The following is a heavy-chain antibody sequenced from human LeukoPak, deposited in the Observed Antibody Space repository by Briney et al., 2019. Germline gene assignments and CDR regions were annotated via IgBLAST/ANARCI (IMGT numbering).Heavy chain of an antibody. CDR1: GYSFTSYW. Sequence: GESLKISCKGSGYSFTSYWIGWVRQVPGKGLEWMGIIYPGDSDTRDSPSLQGQVTISADKSISTAYLQWSSLKASDTAMYYCARQASPNQYCSSTSCPYYFDYWGQGTLVTVSS. CDR2: IYPGDSDT. D-gene: IGHD2-2*01. CDR3: ARQASPNQYCSSTSCPYYFDY. V-gene: IGHV5-51*01. J-gene: IGHJ4*02.